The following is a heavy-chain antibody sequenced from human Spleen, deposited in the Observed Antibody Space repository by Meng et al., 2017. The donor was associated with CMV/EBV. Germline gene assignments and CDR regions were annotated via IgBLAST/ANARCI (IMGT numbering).Heavy chain of an antibody. J-gene: IGHJ4*02. V-gene: IGHV3-11*01. D-gene: IGHD2-21*01. CDR1: GFTFIDHY. CDR3: ARVWWELPDN. Sequence: GESLKISCAASGFTFIDHYMSWIRQAPGKGLEWISYISGSSTTIYYADSVKGRFTISRDNAKDSLFLQMDSLRPEDTAVYYCARVWWELPDNWGQGTLVTVSS. CDR2: ISGSSTTI.